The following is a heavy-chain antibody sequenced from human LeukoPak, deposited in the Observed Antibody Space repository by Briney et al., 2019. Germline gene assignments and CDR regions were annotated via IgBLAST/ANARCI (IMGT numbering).Heavy chain of an antibody. CDR1: GFTFSSYE. Sequence: PGGSLRLSCAASGFTFSSYEMNWVRQAPGKGLEWVSSISSSSSYIYYADSVKGRFTISRDNAKNSLYLQMNSLRAEDTAVYYCAVDYGGKSGAFDIWGQGTMVTVSS. J-gene: IGHJ3*02. V-gene: IGHV3-48*03. CDR3: AVDYGGKSGAFDI. D-gene: IGHD4-23*01. CDR2: ISSSSSYI.